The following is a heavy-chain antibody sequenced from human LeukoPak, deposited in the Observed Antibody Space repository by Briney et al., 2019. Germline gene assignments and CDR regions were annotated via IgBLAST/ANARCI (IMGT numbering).Heavy chain of an antibody. CDR1: GGSTSSYY. CDR2: IYYSGST. CDR3: ARHGELRFLEWPKSNWFDP. J-gene: IGHJ5*02. V-gene: IGHV4-59*01. D-gene: IGHD3-3*01. Sequence: SETLSLTCTVSGGSTSSYYWSWIRQPPGKGLEWIGYIYYSGSTNYNPSLKSRVTISVDTSKNQFSLKLSSVTAADTAVYYCARHGELRFLEWPKSNWFDPWGQGTLVTVSS.